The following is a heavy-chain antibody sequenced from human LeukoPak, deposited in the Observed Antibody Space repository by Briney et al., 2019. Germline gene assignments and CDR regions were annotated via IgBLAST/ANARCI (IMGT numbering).Heavy chain of an antibody. CDR3: ARSMVRGVIRYDH. J-gene: IGHJ4*02. Sequence: SETLSLTCTVSGGSISSYYWSWIRQPPGKGLEWIGYIYYSGSTNYNPSLKSRVTISVDTSKNQFSLKLSSVTAADTAVYYCARSMVRGVIRYDHWGQGTPVTVSS. D-gene: IGHD3-10*01. CDR2: IYYSGST. V-gene: IGHV4-59*01. CDR1: GGSISSYY.